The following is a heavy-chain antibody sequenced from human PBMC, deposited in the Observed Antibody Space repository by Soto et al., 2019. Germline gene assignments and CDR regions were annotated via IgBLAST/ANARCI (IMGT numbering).Heavy chain of an antibody. CDR1: GFTFVNYW. CDR3: ARDKYYDSGNDC. Sequence: EVQLVDSGGGLVQPGGSLRLSCAASGFTFVNYWMSWVRQAPGKGLEWVANIKQDGSEKNYVDSVKGRFTISRDNAKNSLYLQMNSLRAENTAVYYCARDKYYDSGNDCWGQGTLVTVSS. J-gene: IGHJ4*02. CDR2: IKQDGSEK. V-gene: IGHV3-7*05. D-gene: IGHD3-10*01.